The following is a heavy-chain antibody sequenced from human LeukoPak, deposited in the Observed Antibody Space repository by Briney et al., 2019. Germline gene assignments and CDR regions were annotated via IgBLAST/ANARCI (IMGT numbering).Heavy chain of an antibody. Sequence: PGGTLRLSCEASSFTFSDYGMSWLREAPGRGLEGVAGISGSGADTYYADSVKGRFTVSRDNSRKTLFLQMDRLTVEDTALYYCAKGPRALDHSTHRFDYWGKGTLVTVSS. J-gene: IGHJ4*02. V-gene: IGHV3-23*01. CDR2: ISGSGADT. CDR1: SFTFSDYG. CDR3: AKGPRALDHSTHRFDY. D-gene: IGHD1-1*01.